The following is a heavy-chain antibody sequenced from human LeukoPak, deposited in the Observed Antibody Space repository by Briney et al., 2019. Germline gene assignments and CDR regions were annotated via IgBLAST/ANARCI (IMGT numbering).Heavy chain of an antibody. J-gene: IGHJ4*02. V-gene: IGHV4-39*07. CDR1: GGSISSSSYY. Sequence: SETLSLTCTVSGGSISSSSYYWGWIRQPPGKGLEWIGSIYYSGSTYYNPSLKSRVTISVDTSKNQFSLKLSSVTAADTAVYYCARVEGLNCMVTNWGQGTLVTVSS. CDR2: IYYSGST. CDR3: ARVEGLNCMVTN. D-gene: IGHD5-18*01.